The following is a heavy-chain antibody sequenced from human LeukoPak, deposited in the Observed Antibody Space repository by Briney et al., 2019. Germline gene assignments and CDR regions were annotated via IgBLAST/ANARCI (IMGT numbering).Heavy chain of an antibody. CDR3: ASPFHESASGYFYGMDV. CDR1: GGTFSSYA. D-gene: IGHD3-3*01. V-gene: IGHV1-69*13. Sequence: GASVKVSCKASGGTFSSYAISWVRQAPGQGLEWMGGIIPIFGTANYAQKFQGRVTITADESTSTAYMELSNLRSEDTAVYYCASPFHESASGYFYGMDVWGQGTTVTVSS. CDR2: IIPIFGTA. J-gene: IGHJ6*02.